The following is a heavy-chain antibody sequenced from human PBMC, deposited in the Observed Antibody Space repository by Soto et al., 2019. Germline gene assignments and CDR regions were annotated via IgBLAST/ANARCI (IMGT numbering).Heavy chain of an antibody. V-gene: IGHV1-8*01. CDR3: ARGGVFFFAAPTNPFDY. J-gene: IGHJ4*02. CDR2: MNPNSGNT. Sequence: QVQLVQSGAEVKKPGASVKVSCKASGYTFTSYDINWVRQAPGQGLEWMGWMNPNSGNTGYAQKFQGSVTMTRNTSISTAYMELSSLRSEDTAVYYCARGGVFFFAAPTNPFDYWGQGTLVTVSS. CDR1: GYTFTSYD. D-gene: IGHD3-10*01.